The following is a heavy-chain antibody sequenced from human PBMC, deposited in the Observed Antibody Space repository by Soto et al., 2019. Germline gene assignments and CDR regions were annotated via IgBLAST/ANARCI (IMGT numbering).Heavy chain of an antibody. Sequence: QVQLQESGPGLVKPSETLSLTCTVSGGSISRYYWSWIRQPPGKGLEWIGYAYHSGTNYNPSLKSRVTISVDTSKNQFSLRLTSVTAADTAVYYCARTALLYFGELRPRFDYWGQGTLVTVSS. CDR3: ARTALLYFGELRPRFDY. CDR1: GGSISRYY. V-gene: IGHV4-59*08. J-gene: IGHJ4*02. CDR2: AYHSGT. D-gene: IGHD3-10*01.